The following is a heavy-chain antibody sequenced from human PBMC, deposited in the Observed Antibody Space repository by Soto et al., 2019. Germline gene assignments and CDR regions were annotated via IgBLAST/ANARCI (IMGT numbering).Heavy chain of an antibody. CDR2: IYYSGST. CDR3: ARSDGRY. J-gene: IGHJ4*02. Sequence: QVQLHESGPGLVKPSETLSLTCTVSGGSISSYYWSWIRQPPGKGLEWIGYIYYSGSTNYNPSLKSRFTRSVDTSKNQFSLKLSSVTAADTAVYYCARSDGRYWGQGTLVTVSS. V-gene: IGHV4-59*01. CDR1: GGSISSYY.